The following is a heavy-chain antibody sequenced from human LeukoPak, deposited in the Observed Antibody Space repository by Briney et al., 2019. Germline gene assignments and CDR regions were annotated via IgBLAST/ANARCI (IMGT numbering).Heavy chain of an antibody. CDR2: ISGSGGST. CDR1: GFTFSSYA. CDR3: AKDPYYYDSSGPPGDY. J-gene: IGHJ4*02. Sequence: GGSLRLSCAASGFTFSSYAMSWVRQAPGKGLEWVSAISGSGGSTYYADSVKGRFTISRDNSKNTLYLQMNSLRAEDTAVYYCAKDPYYYDSSGPPGDYWGQGTLVTVSS. V-gene: IGHV3-23*01. D-gene: IGHD3-22*01.